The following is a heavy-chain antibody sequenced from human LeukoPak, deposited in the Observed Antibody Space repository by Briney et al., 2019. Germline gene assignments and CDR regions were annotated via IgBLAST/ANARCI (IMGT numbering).Heavy chain of an antibody. CDR3: ARRGYCSGGSCYAVRY. V-gene: IGHV4-34*01. J-gene: IGHJ4*02. D-gene: IGHD2-15*01. Sequence: SETLSLTCAVYGGSFSGYYWSWIRQPPGKGLEWIGAINHSGSTNYNPSLKSRVTISVDTSKNQFSLKLSSVTAADTAVYYCARRGYCSGGSCYAVRYWGQGTLVTVSS. CDR2: INHSGST. CDR1: GGSFSGYY.